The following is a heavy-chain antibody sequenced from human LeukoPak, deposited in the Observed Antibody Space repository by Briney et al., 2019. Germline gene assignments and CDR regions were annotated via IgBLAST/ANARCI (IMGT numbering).Heavy chain of an antibody. CDR2: IKQDGSEK. CDR3: ARGGQLAL. J-gene: IGHJ4*02. D-gene: IGHD5-18*01. Sequence: PGGSLRLSCAAPGFTFSTYWMTWVRQAPGKGLEWVANIKQDGSEKYYVDSVKGRFTISRDNAKKSLYLQMNSLRAEDTAVYYCARGGQLALWGQGTLVTVSS. CDR1: GFTFSTYW. V-gene: IGHV3-7*01.